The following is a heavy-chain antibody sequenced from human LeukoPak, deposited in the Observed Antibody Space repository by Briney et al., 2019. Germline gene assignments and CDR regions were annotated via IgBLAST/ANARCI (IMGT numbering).Heavy chain of an antibody. J-gene: IGHJ1*01. V-gene: IGHV1-69*13. Sequence: SVKVSCKVSGYTLTELSMHWVRQAPGQGLEWMGGIIPIFGTANYAQKFQGRVTITADESTSTAYMELSSLRSEDTAVYYCASLSPYSSSPDFEYFQHWGQGTLVTVSS. CDR3: ASLSPYSSSPDFEYFQH. CDR1: GYTLTELS. CDR2: IIPIFGTA. D-gene: IGHD6-13*01.